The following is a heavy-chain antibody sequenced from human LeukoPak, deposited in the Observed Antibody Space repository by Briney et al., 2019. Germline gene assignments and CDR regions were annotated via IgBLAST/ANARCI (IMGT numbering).Heavy chain of an antibody. D-gene: IGHD3-9*01. Sequence: GGSLRLSCAASGFTFDDYAMHWVRQAPGKGLEWVSGITWNSDRKGYADSVKGRFTISRDNAKNSLYLQMNSLRAEDTAVYYCAREPYDILTGYHRGYFDYWGQGTLVTVSS. CDR1: GFTFDDYA. CDR3: AREPYDILTGYHRGYFDY. J-gene: IGHJ4*02. CDR2: ITWNSDRK. V-gene: IGHV3-9*01.